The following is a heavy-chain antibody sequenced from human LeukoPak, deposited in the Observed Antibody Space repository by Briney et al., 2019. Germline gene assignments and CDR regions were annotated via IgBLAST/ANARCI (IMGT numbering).Heavy chain of an antibody. CDR3: TKTAPTAIYWFDP. Sequence: GGSLRLSCTASGFTFSSYAMTWVRQAPEKGLEWVSAISCSGGSTYYADSVKGRFTISRDNSKNTLYLQMNSLRAEDTAVYYCTKTAPTAIYWFDPWGQGTLVTVTS. CDR2: ISCSGGST. CDR1: GFTFSSYA. J-gene: IGHJ5*02. D-gene: IGHD2-2*02. V-gene: IGHV3-23*01.